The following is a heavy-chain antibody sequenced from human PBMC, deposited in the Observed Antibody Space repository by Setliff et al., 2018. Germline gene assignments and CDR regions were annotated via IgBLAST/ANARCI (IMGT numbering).Heavy chain of an antibody. CDR3: AREVRSSGWYGEDAFDI. D-gene: IGHD6-19*01. CDR2: ISSSSSTI. CDR1: GFTFSSYS. V-gene: IGHV3-48*04. Sequence: GGSLRLSCAAFGFTFSSYSMNWVRQAPGKGLEWVSYISSSSSTIYYADSVKGRFTISRDNAKNSLYLQMNSLRAEDTAVYYCAREVRSSGWYGEDAFDIWGQGTMVTVSS. J-gene: IGHJ3*02.